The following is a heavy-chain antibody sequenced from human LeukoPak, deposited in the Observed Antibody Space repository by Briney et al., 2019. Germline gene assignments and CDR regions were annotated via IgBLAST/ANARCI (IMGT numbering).Heavy chain of an antibody. V-gene: IGHV3-23*01. CDR1: GFTFSSYA. CDR2: ISGSGGST. D-gene: IGHD3-22*01. CDR3: AKDGYYYDSSGYHDAFDI. J-gene: IGHJ3*02. Sequence: PGGSLRLSCAASGFTFSSYAMSWVRQAPGKGLEWVSDISGSGGSTYYADSVKGRFTISRDNSKNTLYLQMNSLRAEDTAVYYCAKDGYYYDSSGYHDAFDIWGQGTMVTVSS.